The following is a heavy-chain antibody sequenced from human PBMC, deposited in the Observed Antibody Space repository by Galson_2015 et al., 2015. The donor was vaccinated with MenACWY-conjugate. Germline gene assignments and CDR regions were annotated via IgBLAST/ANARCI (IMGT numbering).Heavy chain of an antibody. D-gene: IGHD1-26*01. CDR2: INPADSNI. J-gene: IGHJ6*02. CDR3: ARHPPGGRGMDV. V-gene: IGHV5-51*01. Sequence: QSGAEVKKPGESLKISCKGSGYSFTNYWIAWVRQMPGKGLEWVGLINPADSNIRYSLSFQGQVTISADESISTAHLQWSSLKASDTAMYYCARHPPGGRGMDVWGRGTTVTVSS. CDR1: GYSFTNYW.